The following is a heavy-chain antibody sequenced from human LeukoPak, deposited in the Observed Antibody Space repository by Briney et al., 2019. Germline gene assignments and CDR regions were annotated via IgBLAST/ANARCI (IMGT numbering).Heavy chain of an antibody. CDR3: ARVLELNYYGMDV. V-gene: IGHV3-21*01. J-gene: IGHJ6*02. Sequence: GGSLRLSCAASGFTFSSYSMNWVRQAPGKGLEWVSSISSSSSYIYYADSVKGRFTISRDNAKNSLYLQMNSLRAEDTAVYYCARVLELNYYGMDVWGQGTTVSVSS. CDR1: GFTFSSYS. CDR2: ISSSSSYI. D-gene: IGHD1-7*01.